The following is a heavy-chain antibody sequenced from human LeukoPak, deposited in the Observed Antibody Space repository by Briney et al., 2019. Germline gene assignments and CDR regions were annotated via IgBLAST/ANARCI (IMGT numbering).Heavy chain of an antibody. CDR1: GGSFSGYY. J-gene: IGHJ4*02. CDR3: ARILYGDYGDISGYYFDY. Sequence: SETLSLTCAVYGGSFSGYYWSWLRQPPGKGLEWTGEINHSGSTNYNPSLKSRVTISVDTSKNQFSLKLSSVTAADTAVYYCARILYGDYGDISGYYFDYWGQGTLVTVSS. CDR2: INHSGST. V-gene: IGHV4-34*01. D-gene: IGHD4-17*01.